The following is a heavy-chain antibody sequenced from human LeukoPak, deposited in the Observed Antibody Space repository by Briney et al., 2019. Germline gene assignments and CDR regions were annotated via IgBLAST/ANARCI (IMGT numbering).Heavy chain of an antibody. J-gene: IGHJ6*03. CDR3: ARDRGPYYYYYMDV. CDR2: IRHGGSEK. V-gene: IGHV3-7*01. Sequence: EGSLRLSCAASEFPFWNYWMSWVRQAPGKGLEWVANIRHGGSEKNYVDSVKGRFTISRDNAKDLLYLQLNSLRAEDTAVYYCARDRGPYYYYYMDVWGKGTTVTVSS. D-gene: IGHD3-10*01. CDR1: EFPFWNYW.